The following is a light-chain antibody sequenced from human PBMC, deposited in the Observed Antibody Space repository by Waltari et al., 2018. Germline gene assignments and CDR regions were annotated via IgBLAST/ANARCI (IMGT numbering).Light chain of an antibody. Sequence: DIQMTQSPSSLSASVGDRVTITCRASQTINTYLNWYQQKPGNAPKLLIYAACNLHSGVPSRFSGSGSGTAFTLTISSLQPEDFATYYCQQNYSTWTFGQGTAVEIK. J-gene: IGKJ1*01. CDR1: QTINTY. CDR2: AAC. V-gene: IGKV1-39*01. CDR3: QQNYSTWT.